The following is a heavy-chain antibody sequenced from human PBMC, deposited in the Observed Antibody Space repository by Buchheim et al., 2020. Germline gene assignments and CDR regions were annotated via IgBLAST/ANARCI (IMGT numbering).Heavy chain of an antibody. Sequence: EVQLVESGGGLVQPGGSLRLSCAASGFTFSSYDMNWVRQAPGKGLEWLSFITTNSRTIYYADSVKGRFTISRDNAKNSLDLQMNNLRAEDTAVYYCASSLYYDFWGGYTRGQFYFDYWGQGAL. CDR2: ITTNSRTI. J-gene: IGHJ4*02. V-gene: IGHV3-48*01. CDR3: ASSLYYDFWGGYTRGQFYFDY. D-gene: IGHD3-3*01. CDR1: GFTFSSYD.